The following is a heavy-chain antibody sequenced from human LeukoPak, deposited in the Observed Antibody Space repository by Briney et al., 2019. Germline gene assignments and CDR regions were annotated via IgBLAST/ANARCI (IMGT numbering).Heavy chain of an antibody. V-gene: IGHV3-30*02. CDR3: AQGSHYYGSGSHRRGHYFDY. D-gene: IGHD3-10*01. CDR1: GFTFSTYG. Sequence: GGSLRLSCAASGFTFSTYGMHWVRQAPGKGLEWVAVVRYDGSNKYYADFVKGRFTISRDNSKNTLYLQMNSLRGEDTAVYYCAQGSHYYGSGSHRRGHYFDYWGQGTLVTVSS. J-gene: IGHJ4*02. CDR2: VRYDGSNK.